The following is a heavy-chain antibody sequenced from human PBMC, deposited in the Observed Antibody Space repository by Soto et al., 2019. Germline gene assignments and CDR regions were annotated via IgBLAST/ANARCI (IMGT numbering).Heavy chain of an antibody. J-gene: IGHJ5*02. CDR1: GFTFSTYW. CDR2: INGDGSIT. Sequence: GGSLRLSCAASGFTFSTYWMYWVRQAPGKGLVWVSRINGDGSITSFADSVKGRFTISRDNAKNTLYLQMNSLRVEDTAVYYCARGGRGYCSGGSCYDWNWFDPWGQGTLVTVSS. D-gene: IGHD2-15*01. CDR3: ARGGRGYCSGGSCYDWNWFDP. V-gene: IGHV3-74*01.